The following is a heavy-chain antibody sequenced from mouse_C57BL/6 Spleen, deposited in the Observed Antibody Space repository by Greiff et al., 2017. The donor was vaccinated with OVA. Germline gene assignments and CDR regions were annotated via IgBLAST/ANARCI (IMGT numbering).Heavy chain of an antibody. CDR1: GYTFTSYW. J-gene: IGHJ4*01. Sequence: VQLQPPWAELVKPGASVKMSCKASGYTFTSYWITWVKQRPGQGLEWIGDIYPGSGSTNYNEKFKSKATLTVDTSSSTAYMQLSSLTSEDSAVYYCANYGSSSYAMDYWGQGTSVTVSS. V-gene: IGHV1-55*01. D-gene: IGHD1-1*01. CDR3: ANYGSSSYAMDY. CDR2: IYPGSGST.